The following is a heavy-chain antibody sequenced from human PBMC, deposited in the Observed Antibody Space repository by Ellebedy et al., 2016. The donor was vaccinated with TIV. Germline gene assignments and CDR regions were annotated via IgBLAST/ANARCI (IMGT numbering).Heavy chain of an antibody. CDR1: GYTFTDYY. J-gene: IGHJ3*02. Sequence: AASVKVSCKASGYTFTDYYMHWVRQAPGQGLEWMGWFNPKSGVTVYAQKFQGRVTMTRDTSISTAYMELSNLRSDDTAVYYCARGDQYSGGAFDIWGQGTMVTVSS. V-gene: IGHV1-2*02. CDR3: ARGDQYSGGAFDI. D-gene: IGHD2-21*01. CDR2: FNPKSGVT.